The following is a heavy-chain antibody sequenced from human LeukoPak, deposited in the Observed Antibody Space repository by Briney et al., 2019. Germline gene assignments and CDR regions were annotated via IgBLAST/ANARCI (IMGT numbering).Heavy chain of an antibody. V-gene: IGHV1-46*01. CDR1: GYTFTSYY. CDR2: INPSGGST. CDR3: ARGVFGSQRGSEGYYYYMDV. D-gene: IGHD2-15*01. Sequence: ASVKVSCKASGYTFTSYYMHWVRQAPGQGLEWMGIINPSGGSTSYAQKFQGRVTMTRDMSTSTVYMELSSLRSEDTAVYYCARGVFGSQRGSEGYYYYMDVWGKGTTVTISS. J-gene: IGHJ6*03.